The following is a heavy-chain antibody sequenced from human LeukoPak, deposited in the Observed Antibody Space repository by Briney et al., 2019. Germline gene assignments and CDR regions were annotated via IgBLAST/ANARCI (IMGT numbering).Heavy chain of an antibody. CDR2: ISASGDNT. CDR1: GFTFSTYV. V-gene: IGHV3-23*01. CDR3: AKGSGYDTDFDY. J-gene: IGHJ4*02. D-gene: IGHD3-9*01. Sequence: PGGSLRPSCAASGFTFSTYVMSWVRQAPGKGLEWVSGISASGDNTYYADSVKGRFTISRDNSKNTLHLQMNSLRAEDAAVYYCAKGSGYDTDFDYWGQGTLATVSS.